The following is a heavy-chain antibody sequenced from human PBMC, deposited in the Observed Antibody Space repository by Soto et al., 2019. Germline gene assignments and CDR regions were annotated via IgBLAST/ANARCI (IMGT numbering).Heavy chain of an antibody. D-gene: IGHD3-10*01. V-gene: IGHV3-33*01. CDR3: ARDAGLTMVRGAHWSQTPPLPH. CDR2: IWYDGSNK. CDR1: GFTFSSYG. J-gene: IGHJ4*02. Sequence: GGSLRLSCAASGFTFSSYGMHWVRQAPGKGLEWVAVIWYDGSNKYYADSVKGRFTISRDNSKNTLYLQMNSLRAEDTAVYYCARDAGLTMVRGAHWSQTPPLPHWGQGTLVTVSS.